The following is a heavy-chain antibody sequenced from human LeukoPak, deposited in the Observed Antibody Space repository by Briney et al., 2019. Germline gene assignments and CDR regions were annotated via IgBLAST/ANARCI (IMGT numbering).Heavy chain of an antibody. CDR1: GFTFSSYW. Sequence: GGSLRLSCAASGFTFSSYWMSWVRQAPGKGLEWVANIKQDGSEKYYVDSVKGRFTISRDNAKNSLYLQMNSLRAEDTAVYYCARMGYYDFWSGYPWFTYYYYYMDVWGKGTTVTVSS. CDR2: IKQDGSEK. D-gene: IGHD3-3*01. V-gene: IGHV3-7*01. J-gene: IGHJ6*03. CDR3: ARMGYYDFWSGYPWFTYYYYYMDV.